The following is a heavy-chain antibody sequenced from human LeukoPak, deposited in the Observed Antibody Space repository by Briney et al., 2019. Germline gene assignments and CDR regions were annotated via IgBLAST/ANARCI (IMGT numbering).Heavy chain of an antibody. Sequence: PSETPSLTCTVSGGSISSYYWSWIRQPPGKGLEWIGYIYYSGSTNYNPSLKSRVTISVDTSKNQFSLKLSSVTAADTAVYYCARQPTYHYGLDVWGQGTTVTVSS. V-gene: IGHV4-59*08. J-gene: IGHJ6*02. CDR1: GGSISSYY. CDR2: IYYSGST. CDR3: ARQPTYHYGLDV.